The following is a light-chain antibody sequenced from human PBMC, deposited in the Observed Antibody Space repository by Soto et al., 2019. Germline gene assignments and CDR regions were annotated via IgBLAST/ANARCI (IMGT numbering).Light chain of an antibody. CDR1: QNVNSN. Sequence: EIVMTQSPATLSMSPGERATLSCSATQNVNSNLAWYQHRPGQAPRLLIYGASIRPTGIPARFSGSGSGTEFTLTIDSLQSEDFAVYYCQQYHDWPPMYTFGQGTKLEIK. J-gene: IGKJ2*01. V-gene: IGKV3-15*01. CDR2: GAS. CDR3: QQYHDWPPMYT.